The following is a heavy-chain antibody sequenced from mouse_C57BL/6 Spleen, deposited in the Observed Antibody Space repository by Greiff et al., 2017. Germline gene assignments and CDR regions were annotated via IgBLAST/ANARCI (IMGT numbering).Heavy chain of an antibody. D-gene: IGHD1-1*01. J-gene: IGHJ2*01. V-gene: IGHV5-12*01. CDR2: ISNGGGST. CDR1: GFTFSDYY. CDR3: ARKGGTTGSFDY. Sequence: DVMLVESGGGLVQPGGSLKLSCAASGFTFSDYYMYWVRQTPEKRLEWVAYISNGGGSTYYPDTVKGRFTISRDNAKNTLYLQMSRLKSEDTAMYYCARKGGTTGSFDYWGQGTTLTVSS.